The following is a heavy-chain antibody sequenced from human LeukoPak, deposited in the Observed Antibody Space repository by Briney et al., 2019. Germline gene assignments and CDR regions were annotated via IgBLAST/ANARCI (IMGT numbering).Heavy chain of an antibody. J-gene: IGHJ6*02. V-gene: IGHV1-46*01. CDR2: INPSGGST. Sequence: GASVKVSCKASGYTFTSYYMHWVRQAPGQGLEWMGIINPSGGSTSYAQKFQGRVTMTRDTSTSTVYMELSSLRSEDTAVYYCARDTPLAYCGGDCYSYYHYGMDVWGQGTTVTVSS. D-gene: IGHD2-21*02. CDR3: ARDTPLAYCGGDCYSYYHYGMDV. CDR1: GYTFTSYY.